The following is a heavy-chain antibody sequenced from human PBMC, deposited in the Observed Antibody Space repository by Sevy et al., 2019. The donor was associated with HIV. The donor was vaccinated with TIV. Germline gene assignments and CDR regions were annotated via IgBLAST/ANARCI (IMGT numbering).Heavy chain of an antibody. CDR3: ARGPQSCNSVSCYSALS. J-gene: IGHJ4*02. V-gene: IGHV4-4*07. CDR1: GGSISDYY. D-gene: IGHD2-15*01. CDR2: IYISGST. Sequence: SETLSLTCTVSGGSISDYYWTWIRQPAGKGLEWLGRIYISGSTEYNPSLKSRVSMSLDTSKNTFSLKLTSMTAAETAVYYCARGPQSCNSVSCYSALSWGQGILVTVSS.